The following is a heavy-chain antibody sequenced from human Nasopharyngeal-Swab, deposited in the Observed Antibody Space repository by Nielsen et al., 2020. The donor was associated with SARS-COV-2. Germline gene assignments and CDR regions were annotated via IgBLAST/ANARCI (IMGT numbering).Heavy chain of an antibody. CDR3: ARGPGGSYFDS. CDR2: ISSSGNTM. CDR1: GFTFSSSE. Sequence: GESLKISCAASGFTFSSSEMTWVRQAPGKGLEWVSYISSSGNTMYYADAVKGRFTISRDNAKNSLYLQMNSLRAEDPAVYYCARGPGGSYFDSWGQGTLVTVSS. D-gene: IGHD1-26*01. J-gene: IGHJ4*02. V-gene: IGHV3-48*03.